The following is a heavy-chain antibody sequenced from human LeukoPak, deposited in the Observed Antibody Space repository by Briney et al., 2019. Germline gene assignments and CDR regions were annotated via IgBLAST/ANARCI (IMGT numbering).Heavy chain of an antibody. CDR1: GFTVSSNY. CDR2: IYSGGST. Sequence: GGSLRLSCAASGFTVSSNYMSWVRQAPGKGLEWVSVIYSGGSTYYADSVKGRFTISRDNSKNTLYLQMYSLRAEDTAVYYCARAPGAYCGGDCYPYYFDYWGQGTLVTVSS. CDR3: ARAPGAYCGGDCYPYYFDY. D-gene: IGHD2-21*02. V-gene: IGHV3-53*01. J-gene: IGHJ4*02.